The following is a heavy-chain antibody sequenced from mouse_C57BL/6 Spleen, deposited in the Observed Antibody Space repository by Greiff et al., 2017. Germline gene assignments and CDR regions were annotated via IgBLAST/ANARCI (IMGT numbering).Heavy chain of an antibody. V-gene: IGHV2-2*01. CDR2: IWSGGST. J-gene: IGHJ3*01. CDR3: ARDYGSSLWFAD. D-gene: IGHD1-1*01. Sequence: QVQLQESGPGLVQPSQCLSLTCTVSGFSLTSYGVHWVRQSPGKGLEWLGVIWSGGSTYYNAAFISRLSISKDNSKSQVFFKMNSLQADDTAIYYCARDYGSSLWFADWGQGTLVTVSA. CDR1: GFSLTSYG.